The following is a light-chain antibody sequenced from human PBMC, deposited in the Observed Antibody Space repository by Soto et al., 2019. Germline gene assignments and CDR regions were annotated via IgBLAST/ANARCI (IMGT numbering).Light chain of an antibody. CDR1: SSNIGSNT. Sequence: QSVLTQPPSASGTPGQRVAISCSGSSSNIGSNTVNWYQQLPGTAPNLLIYSNNQRPSGVPALFSASTSGTSASLAISGLQSEDEADYYCAAWDDGLNGSWVFGGGTKRTGL. CDR3: AAWDDGLNGSWV. CDR2: SNN. V-gene: IGLV1-44*01. J-gene: IGLJ3*02.